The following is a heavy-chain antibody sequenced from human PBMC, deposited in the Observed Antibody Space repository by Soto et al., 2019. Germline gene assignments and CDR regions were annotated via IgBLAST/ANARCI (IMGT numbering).Heavy chain of an antibody. V-gene: IGHV3-9*01. CDR2: ISWNSGSI. CDR1: GFTFDDYA. J-gene: IGHJ4*02. CDR3: TRDAGFNRFDY. Sequence: GGSLRLSCAASGFTFDDYAMHWVRQAPGKGLEWVSGISWNSGSIGYADSVKGRFTISRDNAKNSLYLQVNSLRAEDTAVYYCTRDAGFNRFDYWGQGTLVTVSS.